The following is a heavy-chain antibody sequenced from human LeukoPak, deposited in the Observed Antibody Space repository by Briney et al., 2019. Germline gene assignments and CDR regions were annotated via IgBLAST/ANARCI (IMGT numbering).Heavy chain of an antibody. Sequence: GGTLRLSCAASGFTFSGSAMHWLPQASGKGLEWVGRIRSKANSYATAYAASVKGRFTISRDDSKNTAYLQMNSLKTEDTAVYYCTRHGDASNVVVAATPDYWYFDLWGRGTLVTVSS. CDR2: IRSKANSYAT. V-gene: IGHV3-73*01. J-gene: IGHJ2*01. CDR3: TRHGDASNVVVAATPDYWYFDL. D-gene: IGHD2-15*01. CDR1: GFTFSGSA.